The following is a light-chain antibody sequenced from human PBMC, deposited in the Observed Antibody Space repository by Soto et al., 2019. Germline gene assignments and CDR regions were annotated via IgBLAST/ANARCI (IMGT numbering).Light chain of an antibody. J-gene: IGKJ1*01. V-gene: IGKV3-20*01. CDR1: QSVCNRC. CDR3: QHYGTTPWT. Sequence: ETVLTQSPGTLSLSPGERVTLSCRASQSVCNRCLAWYQQKPGQSPRLLIYGASTRATGIPDRFSGSGSGTDFTLTISRLEPEDFAVCYCQHYGTTPWTFGQGTKVGIK. CDR2: GAS.